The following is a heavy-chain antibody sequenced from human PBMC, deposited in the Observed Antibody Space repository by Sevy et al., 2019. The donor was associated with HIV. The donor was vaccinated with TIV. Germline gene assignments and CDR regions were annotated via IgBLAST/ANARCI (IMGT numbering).Heavy chain of an antibody. D-gene: IGHD6-25*01. CDR3: AKGGSGGIDHYGMDV. CDR2: IRYDGINK. CDR1: GFSFNNFG. J-gene: IGHJ6*02. V-gene: IGHV3-30*02. Sequence: GGSLRLSCAASGFSFNNFGMYWVRQAPGKGLEGVAFIRYDGINKYYVDFVKGRSNISRDNAKDTLYLEMKSLRLEDTAIYYCAKGGSGGIDHYGMDVWGQGTTVTVSS.